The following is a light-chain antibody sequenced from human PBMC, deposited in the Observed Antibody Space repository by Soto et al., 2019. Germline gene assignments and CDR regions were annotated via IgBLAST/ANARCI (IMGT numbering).Light chain of an antibody. CDR1: QSVRTY. J-gene: IGKJ4*01. CDR2: DTS. Sequence: EIVLTQSPATLSLSPGEGATLSCRASQSVRTYLAWYQQKPGQAPRLLIYDTSNRATGIPARFSGSGSGTDFTLTISSLEPEDFAVYYCQQRSNWPLTFGGGTKVEIK. CDR3: QQRSNWPLT. V-gene: IGKV3-11*01.